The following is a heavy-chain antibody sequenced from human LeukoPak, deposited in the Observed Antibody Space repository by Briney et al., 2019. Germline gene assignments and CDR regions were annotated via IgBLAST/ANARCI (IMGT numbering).Heavy chain of an antibody. CDR3: ARHVKRGGYYYYYYYMDV. J-gene: IGHJ6*03. CDR1: GGSFSGYY. D-gene: IGHD5-12*01. CDR2: INHSGST. V-gene: IGHV4-34*01. Sequence: SETLSLTCAVYGGSFSGYYWSWIRQPPGKGLEWIGEINHSGSTNYNPSLKSRVTISVDTSKNQFSLKLSSVTAADTAVYYCARHVKRGGYYYYYYYMDVWGKGTTVTVSS.